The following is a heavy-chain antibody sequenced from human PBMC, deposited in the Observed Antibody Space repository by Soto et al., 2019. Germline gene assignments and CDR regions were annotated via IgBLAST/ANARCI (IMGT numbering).Heavy chain of an antibody. CDR3: ARSDNSGYFHH. V-gene: IGHV1-3*01. Sequence: ASVKVSCKASGYTFTSYAMHWVRQAPGQRLEWMGWINAGNGNTKYSQKFQGRVTITRDTSASTVYMELSSLISEDTAVYYCARSDNSGYFHHWGQGTLVTVSS. CDR1: GYTFTSYA. J-gene: IGHJ1*01. D-gene: IGHD3-22*01. CDR2: INAGNGNT.